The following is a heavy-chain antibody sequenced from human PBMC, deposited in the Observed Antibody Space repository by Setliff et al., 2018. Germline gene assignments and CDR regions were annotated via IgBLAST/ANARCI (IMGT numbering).Heavy chain of an antibody. Sequence: PSETLSLTCTVSGGSVSNSGFFWGWLRQAPGKGLEWIGNIYDSGSSNYNASLKGRLIITRDTSENQISLKLTSVTAADTAVYYCGRGFSRIEGWGNWFDPWGQGILVTVSS. V-gene: IGHV4-39*01. CDR3: GRGFSRIEGWGNWFDP. D-gene: IGHD2-15*01. CDR1: GGSVSNSGFF. J-gene: IGHJ5*02. CDR2: IYDSGSS.